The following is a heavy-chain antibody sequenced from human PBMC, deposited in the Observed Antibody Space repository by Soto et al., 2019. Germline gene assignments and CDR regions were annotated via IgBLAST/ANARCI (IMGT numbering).Heavy chain of an antibody. CDR3: ARVDYYDSSGYRDY. Sequence: PSETLSLTATVSGGSISSGDYYWSWIRQPPGKGLEWIGYIYYSGSTYYNPSLKSRVTISVDTSKNQFSLKLSSVTAADTAVYYCARVDYYDSSGYRDYWGQGTLVTVSS. D-gene: IGHD3-22*01. J-gene: IGHJ4*02. V-gene: IGHV4-30-4*01. CDR2: IYYSGST. CDR1: GGSISSGDYY.